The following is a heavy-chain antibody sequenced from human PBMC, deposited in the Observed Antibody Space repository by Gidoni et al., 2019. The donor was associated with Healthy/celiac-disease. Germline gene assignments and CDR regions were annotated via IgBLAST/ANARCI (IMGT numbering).Heavy chain of an antibody. CDR1: GGTFSSYA. D-gene: IGHD3-3*01. V-gene: IGHV1-69*01. J-gene: IGHJ4*02. CDR2: IIPICGTA. Sequence: QVQLVQSGAEVKKPGSSVKVSCKASGGTFSSYAISWVRQAPGQGLEWMGGIIPICGTANYAQKFQGRVTITADESTSTAYMELSSLRSEDTAVYYCARSPMGDYDFWSGYMYYFDYWGQGTLVTVSS. CDR3: ARSPMGDYDFWSGYMYYFDY.